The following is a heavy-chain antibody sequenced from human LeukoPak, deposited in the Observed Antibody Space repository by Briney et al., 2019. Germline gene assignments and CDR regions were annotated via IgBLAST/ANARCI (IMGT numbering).Heavy chain of an antibody. J-gene: IGHJ5*02. CDR1: GGSFSNYY. D-gene: IGHD6-19*01. Sequence: SETLSLTCAVYGGSFSNYYWAWIRQPPGKGLEWIGEINHGGSTNYNPSLKSRVTMSVDTSKNQFSLKLTSVTAADTAVYYCARSTAVAGTQFEWFDPWGQGTLVTVSS. CDR3: ARSTAVAGTQFEWFDP. CDR2: INHGGST. V-gene: IGHV4-34*01.